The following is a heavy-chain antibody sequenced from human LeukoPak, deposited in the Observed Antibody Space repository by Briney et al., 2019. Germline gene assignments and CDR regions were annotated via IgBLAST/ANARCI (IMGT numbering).Heavy chain of an antibody. J-gene: IGHJ4*02. D-gene: IGHD3-9*01. CDR2: ISYDGSDK. CDR3: ARVEDYDILTGFDY. CDR1: GFTFDNYG. V-gene: IGHV3-30*03. Sequence: GGSLRLSCAASGFTFDNYGMHWVRQAPGKGLEWVAIISYDGSDKYYADSVKGRFTISRDNAKNSLYLQMNSLRAEDTAVYYCARVEDYDILTGFDYWGQGTLVTVSS.